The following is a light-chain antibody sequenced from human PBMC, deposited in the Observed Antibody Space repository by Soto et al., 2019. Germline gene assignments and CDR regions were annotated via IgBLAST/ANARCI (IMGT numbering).Light chain of an antibody. Sequence: EIVITQSPATLSVSPGEGATPSCRASQGIGSTLAWYQQKPGQTPRLLIYGASTRATGAPARFSGSGSGTDFTLTINSLQSEDFAVYYCQHYANWPLTFGGGTKVDIK. CDR3: QHYANWPLT. CDR1: QGIGST. J-gene: IGKJ4*01. CDR2: GAS. V-gene: IGKV3-15*01.